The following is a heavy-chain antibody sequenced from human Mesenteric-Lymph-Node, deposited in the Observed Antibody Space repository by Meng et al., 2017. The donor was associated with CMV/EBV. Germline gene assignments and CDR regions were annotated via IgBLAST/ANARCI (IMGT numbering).Heavy chain of an antibody. D-gene: IGHD3-10*01. CDR3: TGDSVSNPNLDY. CDR1: GFNVRDKY. V-gene: IGHV3-66*01. CDR2: IYRGDNT. Sequence: EWHLGESGGGLVQPGGSLRLSCAASGFNVRDKYMSWVRQAPGKGLEWVCIIYRGDNTYYIDSVKDRFTVSRDNSKNTMYLQMNSLRVEDTAVYYCTGDSVSNPNLDYWGQGTLVTVSS. J-gene: IGHJ4*02.